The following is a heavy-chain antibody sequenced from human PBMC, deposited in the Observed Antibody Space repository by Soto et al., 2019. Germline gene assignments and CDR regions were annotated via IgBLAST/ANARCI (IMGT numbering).Heavy chain of an antibody. D-gene: IGHD2-2*01. Sequence: GSLRLSCAASGFTFSSYGMHWVRQAPGKGLEWVAVISYDGSNKYYADSVKGRFTISRDNSKNTLYLQMNSLRAEDTAVYYCAKDGRYCSSTSCYPRPNYYYGMDVWGQGTTVTVSS. J-gene: IGHJ6*02. V-gene: IGHV3-30*18. CDR1: GFTFSSYG. CDR3: AKDGRYCSSTSCYPRPNYYYGMDV. CDR2: ISYDGSNK.